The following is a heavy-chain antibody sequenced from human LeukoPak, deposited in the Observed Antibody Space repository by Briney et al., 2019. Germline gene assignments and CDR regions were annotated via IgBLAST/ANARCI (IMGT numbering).Heavy chain of an antibody. J-gene: IGHJ4*02. D-gene: IGHD6-13*01. CDR3: ARDLKPAAGLDF. CDR1: GLTFSDYC. V-gene: IGHV3-11*05. Sequence: GGSLRLSCAVSGLTFSDYCMAWIRQAPGKGLEWVSYISSTGTYTNYVDSVKGRFTISRDDAKNSLYLQMNSLRAEDTAVYYCARDLKPAAGLDFWGQGTLVTVSP. CDR2: ISSTGTYT.